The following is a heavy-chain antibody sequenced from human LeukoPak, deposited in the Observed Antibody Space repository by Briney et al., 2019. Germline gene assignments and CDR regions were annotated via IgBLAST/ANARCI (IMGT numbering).Heavy chain of an antibody. V-gene: IGHV3-23*01. CDR2: ISGSGGST. CDR1: GFTFSSYA. J-gene: IGHJ4*02. CDR3: AKDLIGSSYGTGCSTYDY. D-gene: IGHD2-2*01. Sequence: GGSLRLSCAASGFTFSSYAMSWVRQAPGKGLEWVSAISGSGGSTYYADSVKGRFTISRDNSKNTLYLQMNSLRAEDTAVYYCAKDLIGSSYGTGCSTYDYWGQGTLVTVSS.